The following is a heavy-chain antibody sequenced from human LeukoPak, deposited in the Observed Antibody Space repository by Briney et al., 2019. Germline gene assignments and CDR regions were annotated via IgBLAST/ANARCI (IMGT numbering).Heavy chain of an antibody. J-gene: IGHJ4*02. D-gene: IGHD4-11*01. CDR1: GYTFTGYY. CDR2: INPNSGGT. CDR3: AREQGLQNLNFDY. V-gene: IGHV1-2*02. Sequence: ASVKVSCKASGYTFTGYYMHWVRQAPGQGLEWMGWINPNSGGTNYAQKFQGRVTMTRDTSISTAYMELSRLRSDDTAVYYCAREQGLQNLNFDYWGQGTLVTVSS.